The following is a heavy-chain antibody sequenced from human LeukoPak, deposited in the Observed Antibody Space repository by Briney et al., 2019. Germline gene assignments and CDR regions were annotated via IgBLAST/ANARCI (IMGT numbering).Heavy chain of an antibody. CDR2: ISAYNGNT. D-gene: IGHD3-3*01. V-gene: IGHV1-18*01. J-gene: IGHJ6*03. Sequence: GASVKVSCKASGYTFTSYGISWVRQAPGQGLEWMGWISAYNGNTNYAQKLQGRVTMTTDTSTSTAYMELRSLRSDDTAMYYCARGLSRVVMGALYMDVWGKGTTVTVSS. CDR1: GYTFTSYG. CDR3: ARGLSRVVMGALYMDV.